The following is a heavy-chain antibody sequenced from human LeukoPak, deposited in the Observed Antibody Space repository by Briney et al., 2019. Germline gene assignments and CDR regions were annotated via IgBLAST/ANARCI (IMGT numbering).Heavy chain of an antibody. CDR1: GGSFSGYY. CDR2: IHYTGNT. CDR3: ARGRDGYNFLNRGEYYYFDY. D-gene: IGHD5-24*01. Sequence: LETLSLTCAVYGGSFSGYYWSWIRQPPGKGLEWIGSIHYTGNTNYNPSLKSRVTISVDTSKNQFSLKLSSVTAADTAVYYCARGRDGYNFLNRGEYYYFDYWGQGTLVTVSS. J-gene: IGHJ4*02. V-gene: IGHV4-34*01.